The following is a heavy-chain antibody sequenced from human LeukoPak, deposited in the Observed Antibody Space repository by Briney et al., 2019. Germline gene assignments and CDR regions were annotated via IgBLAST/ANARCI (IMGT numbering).Heavy chain of an antibody. CDR2: IRYDGSNK. Sequence: PGGSLRLSCAASGFTFSSYGMHWVRQAPGKGLEWVAFIRYDGSNKYYADSVKGRFTISRDNSKNTLYLQMNSLRAEDTAVYYCAKVPPSDIVVVPAAILWDYYYYMDVWGKGTTVTISS. D-gene: IGHD2-2*01. CDR1: GFTFSSYG. CDR3: AKVPPSDIVVVPAAILWDYYYYMDV. V-gene: IGHV3-30*02. J-gene: IGHJ6*03.